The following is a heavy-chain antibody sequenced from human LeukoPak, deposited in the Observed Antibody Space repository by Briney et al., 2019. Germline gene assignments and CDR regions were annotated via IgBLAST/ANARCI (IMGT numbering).Heavy chain of an antibody. CDR2: ISGSGAST. Sequence: GRSLRLSCAASGFTFSSYGMHWVRQAPGKGLEWISGISGSGASTYYADSVKGRFTISRDNSKNTLYLQMNSLRAEDTAVYYCAKDQEYYYDRRGIDYWGRGTLVTVSS. CDR3: AKDQEYYYDRRGIDY. D-gene: IGHD3-22*01. CDR1: GFTFSSYG. V-gene: IGHV3-23*01. J-gene: IGHJ4*02.